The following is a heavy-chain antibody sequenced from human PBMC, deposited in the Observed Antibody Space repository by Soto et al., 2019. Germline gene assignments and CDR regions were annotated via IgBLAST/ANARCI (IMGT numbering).Heavy chain of an antibody. CDR3: ARSIVVVASLDY. Sequence: ASVKVSCKASGYTFTSYAMHWVRQAPGQRLEWMGWINAGNGNTKYSQKFQGRVTITRDTSASTAYMELSSLRSEDTAVYYCARSIVVVASLDYWGQGTLVTVSS. CDR2: INAGNGNT. CDR1: GYTFTSYA. J-gene: IGHJ4*02. V-gene: IGHV1-3*01. D-gene: IGHD2-21*01.